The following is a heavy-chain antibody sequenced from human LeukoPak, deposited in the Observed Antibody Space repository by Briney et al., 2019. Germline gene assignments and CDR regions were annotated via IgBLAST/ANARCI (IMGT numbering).Heavy chain of an antibody. D-gene: IGHD2-21*02. CDR1: GGTFSSYA. CDR2: IIPILGIA. CDR3: ARSAGDYYDAFDI. J-gene: IGHJ3*02. V-gene: IGHV1-69*04. Sequence: SVKVSCKASGGTFSSYAISWVRQAPGQGLEWMGRIIPILGIANYAQKFQGRVTITADKSTGTAYMELSSLRSEDTAVYYCARSAGDYYDAFDIWGQGTMVTVSS.